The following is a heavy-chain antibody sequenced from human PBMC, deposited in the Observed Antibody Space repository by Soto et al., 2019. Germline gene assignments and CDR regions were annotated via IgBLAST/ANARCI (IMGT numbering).Heavy chain of an antibody. J-gene: IGHJ5*02. CDR1: GFTFSGSA. CDR2: IRSKANSYAT. Sequence: GGSLRLSCAASGFTFSGSAMHWVRQASGKGLEWVGRIRSKANSYATAYAASVKGRFTISRDDSKNTAYLQMNSLKTEDTAVYYCTRFYYDILTGLMPWFDPWGQGTLVTVSS. CDR3: TRFYYDILTGLMPWFDP. D-gene: IGHD3-9*01. V-gene: IGHV3-73*01.